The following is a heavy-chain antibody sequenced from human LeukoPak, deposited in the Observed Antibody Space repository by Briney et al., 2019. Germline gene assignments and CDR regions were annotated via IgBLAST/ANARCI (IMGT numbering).Heavy chain of an antibody. D-gene: IGHD6-13*01. CDR1: GFTFTSYY. CDR2: INPSGGST. V-gene: IGHV1-46*01. Sequence: ASVKVSCKASGFTFTSYYMNWVRQAPGQGLEWMGIINPSGGSTSYAQKFQGRLTVTRDMSISTAYMELSRLRSDDTAVYYCARGLGAAAGINWFDPWGQGTLVTVSS. CDR3: ARGLGAAAGINWFDP. J-gene: IGHJ5*02.